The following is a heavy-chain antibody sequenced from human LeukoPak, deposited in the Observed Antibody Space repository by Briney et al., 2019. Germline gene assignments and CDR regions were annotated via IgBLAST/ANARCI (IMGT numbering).Heavy chain of an antibody. CDR1: SYTISKLC. V-gene: IGHV1-24*01. J-gene: IGHJ4*02. CDR2: FDPDDGET. Sequence: ASVKVSCTVSSYTISKLCIHWVRQAPGKGLEWMGGFDPDDGETIYEQKLQGRVTMTRDTSISTAYMELSRLRSDDTAVYYCARDLRIAAAGTSDYWGQGTLVTVSS. CDR3: ARDLRIAAAGTSDY. D-gene: IGHD6-13*01.